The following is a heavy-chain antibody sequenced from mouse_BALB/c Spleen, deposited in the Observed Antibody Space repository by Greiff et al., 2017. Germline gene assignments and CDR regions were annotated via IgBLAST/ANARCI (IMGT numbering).Heavy chain of an antibody. CDR1: GFTFSDYY. Sequence: EVMLVESGGGLVKPGGSLKLSCAASGFTFSDYYMYWVRQTPEKRLEWVATISDGGSYTYYPDSVKGRFTISRDNAKNNLYLQMSSLKSEDTAMYYCARDFLYGNWFAYWGQGTLVTVSA. CDR3: ARDFLYGNWFAY. J-gene: IGHJ3*01. V-gene: IGHV5-4*02. CDR2: ISDGGSYT. D-gene: IGHD2-1*01.